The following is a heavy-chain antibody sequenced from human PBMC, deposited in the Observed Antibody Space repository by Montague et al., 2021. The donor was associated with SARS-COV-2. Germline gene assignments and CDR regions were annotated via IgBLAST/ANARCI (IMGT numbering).Heavy chain of an antibody. CDR3: ARDTRQVYGFCLGSFDS. D-gene: IGHD3-10*01. Sequence: SETLSLTCTVYGGSFSDYYWNWIRQPPGKGLEWVGEINHSGSTNYNPSLKSLVTMSVDTSKNQFSLKLSSVTSADTAVYYCARDTRQVYGFCLGSFDSWGQGTLVTVSS. CDR1: GGSFSDYY. V-gene: IGHV4-34*01. J-gene: IGHJ4*02. CDR2: INHSGST.